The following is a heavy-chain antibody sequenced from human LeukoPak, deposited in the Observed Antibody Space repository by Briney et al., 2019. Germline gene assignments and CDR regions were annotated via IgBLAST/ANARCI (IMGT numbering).Heavy chain of an antibody. D-gene: IGHD6-13*01. CDR3: AKDNRRYSSRPYYMDV. Sequence: GVSLRLSCAASRFTFSSYDMHWVRQAPGKGLEGVAVIWYDGSNKYYADSVKGRFTISRDNSKNTLYLQMNSLRAEDTAVYYCAKDNRRYSSRPYYMDVWGKGTTVTVSS. J-gene: IGHJ6*03. V-gene: IGHV3-33*06. CDR1: RFTFSSYD. CDR2: IWYDGSNK.